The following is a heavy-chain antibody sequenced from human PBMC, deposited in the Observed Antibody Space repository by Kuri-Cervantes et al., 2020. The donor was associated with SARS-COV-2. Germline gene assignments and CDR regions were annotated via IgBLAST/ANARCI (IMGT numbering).Heavy chain of an antibody. CDR3: ARGVGAAVAGTLITIYYYYGMDV. J-gene: IGHJ6*02. CDR2: VWCSGNT. D-gene: IGHD6-19*01. V-gene: IGHV4-30-4*05. Sequence: SGGSIHSGVFYWSWIRQLPGKGLAWIGYVWCSGNTDWKSSLKSRVTISLNTSKSQFSLRLTSVTAADTAVYYCARGVGAAVAGTLITIYYYYGMDVWGQGTTVTVSS. CDR1: GGSIHSGVFY.